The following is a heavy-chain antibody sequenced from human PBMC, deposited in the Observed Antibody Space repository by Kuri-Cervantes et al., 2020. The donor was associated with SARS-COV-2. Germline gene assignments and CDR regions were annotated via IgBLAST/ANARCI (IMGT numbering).Heavy chain of an antibody. Sequence: ASVKVSCKASGYTFTGYYMHWVRQAPGQGLEWMGWINPNSGGTNYAQKFQGRVTMTRDTSISTAYMELSRLRSDDTAVYYCARAQYCSSTSCTDYWGQGTLVTVSS. J-gene: IGHJ4*02. CDR1: GYTFTGYY. V-gene: IGHV1-2*02. D-gene: IGHD2-2*01. CDR2: INPNSGGT. CDR3: ARAQYCSSTSCTDY.